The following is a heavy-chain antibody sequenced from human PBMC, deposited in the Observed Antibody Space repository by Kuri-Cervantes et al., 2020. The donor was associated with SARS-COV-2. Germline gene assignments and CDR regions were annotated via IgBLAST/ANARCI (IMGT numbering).Heavy chain of an antibody. V-gene: IGHV3-30-3*01. CDR3: ARDRVGVHDY. J-gene: IGHJ4*02. CDR2: ISYDGSNT. CDR1: GFTFSSYA. D-gene: IGHD2-21*01. Sequence: GESLKISCAASGFTFSSYAIHWVRQAPGKGLEWVAIISYDGSNTYYADSVMGRFTISRDNSKNTLYLQMNSLRTEDTAIYYCARDRVGVHDYWGQGTLVTVSS.